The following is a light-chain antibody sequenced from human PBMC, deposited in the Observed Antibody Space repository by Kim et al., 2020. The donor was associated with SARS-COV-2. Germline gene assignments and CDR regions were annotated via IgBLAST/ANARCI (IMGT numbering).Light chain of an antibody. CDR2: QTS. J-gene: IGKJ2*01. CDR1: QHVYKGY. V-gene: IGKV3-20*01. CDR3: QQYGSSPPYT. Sequence: IVLTQSPGTLSLSPGEGATLSCRASQHVYKGYLAWYQQRLGQAPRLLIYQTSNRATGIPDRFSGSGSGTDFTLTISRLEPEDFAVYYCQQYGSSPPYTFGQGTKLEI.